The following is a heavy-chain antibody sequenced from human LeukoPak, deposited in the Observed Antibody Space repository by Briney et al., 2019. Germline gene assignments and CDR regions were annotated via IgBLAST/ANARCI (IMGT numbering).Heavy chain of an antibody. J-gene: IGHJ4*02. CDR2: IWYDGSNK. CDR3: ARDRGPGGVFDY. D-gene: IGHD3-10*01. V-gene: IGHV3-33*01. Sequence: GGSLRLSCAASGFTFSSYGMHWVRQAPGKGLEWVAVIWYDGSNKYYADSVKGRFTISRDNSKNTLYLQMNSLRAEDTAVYYCARDRGPGGVFDYWGQGTLVTVSS. CDR1: GFTFSSYG.